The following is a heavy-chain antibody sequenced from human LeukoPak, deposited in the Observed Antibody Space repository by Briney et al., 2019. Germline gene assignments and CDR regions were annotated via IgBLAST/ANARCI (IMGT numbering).Heavy chain of an antibody. CDR1: GFIFSNYW. CDR3: ATHSGFRHDF. D-gene: IGHD5-18*01. Sequence: GGSLRLSCADSGFIFSNYWMSWVRQAPGKGLEWVANMNEDGSHVYYVGSVKGRFTISRDNDKRSLYLQMNSLRAEDTAIYYCATHSGFRHDFWGQGTLVTVSS. J-gene: IGHJ4*02. V-gene: IGHV3-7*01. CDR2: MNEDGSHV.